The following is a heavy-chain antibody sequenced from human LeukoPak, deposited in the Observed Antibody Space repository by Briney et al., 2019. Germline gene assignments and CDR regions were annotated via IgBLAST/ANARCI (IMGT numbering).Heavy chain of an antibody. CDR1: GGSFSGYY. CDR2: INHSGST. V-gene: IGHV4-34*01. CDR3: ARGSARRIRLGAGAFDI. J-gene: IGHJ3*02. D-gene: IGHD6-6*01. Sequence: SETLSLTCAVYGGSFSGYYWTWIRQPPGKGLEWIGEINHSGSTNYNPSLKSRVTISVDTSKNQFSLKLSSVTAADTAVYYCARGSARRIRLGAGAFDIWGQGTMVTVSS.